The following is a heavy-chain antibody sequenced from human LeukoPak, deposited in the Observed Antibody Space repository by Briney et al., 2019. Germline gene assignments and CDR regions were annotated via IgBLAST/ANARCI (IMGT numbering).Heavy chain of an antibody. Sequence: SETLSLTCAVSGGSISSSNWWSWVRQPPGKGLEWIGEIYHSGSANYNPSLKSRVTISVDTSKNQFSLKLSSVTAADTAVYYCARRIRWLPHDYWGQGTLVTVSS. CDR3: ARRIRWLPHDY. D-gene: IGHD5-24*01. J-gene: IGHJ4*02. V-gene: IGHV4-4*02. CDR2: IYHSGSA. CDR1: GGSISSSNW.